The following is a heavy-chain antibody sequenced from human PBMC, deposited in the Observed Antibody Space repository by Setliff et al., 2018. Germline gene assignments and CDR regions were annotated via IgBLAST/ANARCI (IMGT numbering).Heavy chain of an antibody. J-gene: IGHJ6*03. CDR2: INHSGST. Sequence: SETLSLTCTVYGGSFSNYYWSWIRQPPGKGLEWIGEINHSGSTNYNPSLKSRVTMSVDTSKNQFSLNLNSVTAADTAVYYCARANKKLDYYYYYYMDVWGKGTTVTVSS. V-gene: IGHV4-34*01. CDR1: GGSFSNYY. CDR3: ARANKKLDYYYYYYMDV. D-gene: IGHD1-1*01.